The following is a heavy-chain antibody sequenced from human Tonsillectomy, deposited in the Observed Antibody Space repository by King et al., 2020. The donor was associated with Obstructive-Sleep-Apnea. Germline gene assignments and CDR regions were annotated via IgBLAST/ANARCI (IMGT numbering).Heavy chain of an antibody. D-gene: IGHD4-11*01. V-gene: IGHV1-46*03. CDR3: ARDHRTVSTTYHYGMDV. J-gene: IGHJ6*02. Sequence: VQLVESGAEVKKPGASVKVSCKASGYTFTSYYMHWVRQAPGQGLEWMGIINPSGGSRSYAQKFQGRLTMTRDTSTSTVYMELSSLRSEDTAVYYCARDHRTVSTTYHYGMDVWGQGTTVTVSS. CDR2: INPSGGSR. CDR1: GYTFTSYY.